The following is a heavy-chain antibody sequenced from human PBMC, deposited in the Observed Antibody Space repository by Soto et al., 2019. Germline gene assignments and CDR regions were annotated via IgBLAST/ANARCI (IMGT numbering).Heavy chain of an antibody. J-gene: IGHJ4*02. CDR2: IIPIFGTA. D-gene: IGHD3-3*01. CDR1: GGTFSSYA. V-gene: IGHV1-69*06. CDR3: ARHYDFWSGTNFDY. Sequence: QVQLVQSGAEVKKPGSSVKVSCKACGGTFSSYAISWVRQAPGQGLEWMGGIIPIFGTANYAQKFQGRVTITADKSTSTAYMELSSLRSEDTAVYYCARHYDFWSGTNFDYWGQGTLVTVSS.